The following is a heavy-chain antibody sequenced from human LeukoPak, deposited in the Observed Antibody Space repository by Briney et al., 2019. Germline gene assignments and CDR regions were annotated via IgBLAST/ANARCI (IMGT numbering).Heavy chain of an antibody. Sequence: PETLSHTPALHGGSSRVDYGSRIRRPPREGLEWIGEINHSGSTNYNPSLKSRVTMSVDTSKNQFSLKLSSVTAADTAVYYCARGVGNILTGYSLDYWGQGTLVTVSS. CDR3: ARGVGNILTGYSLDY. J-gene: IGHJ4*02. D-gene: IGHD3-9*01. CDR2: INHSGST. CDR1: GGSSRVDY. V-gene: IGHV4-34*01.